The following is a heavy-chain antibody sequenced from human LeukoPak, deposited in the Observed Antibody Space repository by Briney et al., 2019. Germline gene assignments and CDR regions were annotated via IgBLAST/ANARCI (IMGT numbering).Heavy chain of an antibody. J-gene: IGHJ4*02. CDR1: GFTFNNYI. CDR3: ARYTTAGYSSGWYGPSFDY. CDR2: IKRDGSEK. V-gene: IGHV3-7*01. Sequence: GGSLRLSCAASGFTFNNYIMNWVRQAPGKGLEWVANIKRDGSEKYYVDSLKGRFTISRDNAKNSLYLQMNSLRPEDTAVYYCARYTTAGYSSGWYGPSFDYWGQGTLVTVSS. D-gene: IGHD6-19*01.